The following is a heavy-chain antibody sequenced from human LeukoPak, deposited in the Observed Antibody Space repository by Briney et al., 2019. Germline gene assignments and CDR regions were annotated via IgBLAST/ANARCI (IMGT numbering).Heavy chain of an antibody. J-gene: IGHJ4*02. CDR1: GFTFSSYS. Sequence: GGSLRLSCAASGFTFSSYSMNWVRQAPGKGLEWVSVISNSGGSTFYADSVKGRFTIPRDNSKNTLYLQMNSLRAEDTAVYYCAKRASGSGTSLYYFDYWGQGTLVTVSS. V-gene: IGHV3-23*01. CDR2: ISNSGGST. CDR3: AKRASGSGTSLYYFDY. D-gene: IGHD3-10*01.